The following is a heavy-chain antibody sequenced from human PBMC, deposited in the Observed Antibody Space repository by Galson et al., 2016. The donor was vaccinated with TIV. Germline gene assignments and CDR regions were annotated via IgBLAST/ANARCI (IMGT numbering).Heavy chain of an antibody. CDR2: IYDDGKK. CDR3: ARDRRHCGNECFLRYYYGMDV. D-gene: IGHD2-21*01. Sequence: SLRLSCAASGLIVTDNSMTWVRQAPGKGLEWVALIYDDGKKMYEDSVQGRFTISRDSSKNVLYLPMTSLRGEDTAVYFCARDRRHCGNECFLRYYYGMDVWGQGTTVTVSS. CDR1: GLIVTDNS. J-gene: IGHJ6*02. V-gene: IGHV3-66*02.